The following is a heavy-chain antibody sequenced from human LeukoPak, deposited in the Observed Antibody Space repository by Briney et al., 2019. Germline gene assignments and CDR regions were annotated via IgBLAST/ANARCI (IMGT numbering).Heavy chain of an antibody. CDR2: ISSSSSYI. J-gene: IGHJ4*02. D-gene: IGHD5-18*01. V-gene: IGHV3-21*01. CDR1: GFTFSSYS. CDR3: ARADWDTAMIDY. Sequence: GGSLRLSCAASGFTFSSYSMNWVRQAPGKWLEWVSSISSSSSYIYYADSVKGRFTISRDNAKNSLYLQMNSLRAEDTAVYYCARADWDTAMIDYWGQGTLVTVSS.